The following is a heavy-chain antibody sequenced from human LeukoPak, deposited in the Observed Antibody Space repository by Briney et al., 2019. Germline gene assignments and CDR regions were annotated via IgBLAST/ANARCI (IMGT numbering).Heavy chain of an antibody. J-gene: IGHJ4*02. Sequence: GGSLRLSCAASGFTFSSYSMNWVRQAPGKGLEWVSSISSSSSYTYYADSVKGRFTISRDNAKNSLYLQMNSLRAEDTAVYYCAKVLLWFGEFSHFDYWGQGTLVSVSS. D-gene: IGHD3-10*01. CDR1: GFTFSSYS. CDR2: ISSSSSYT. V-gene: IGHV3-21*01. CDR3: AKVLLWFGEFSHFDY.